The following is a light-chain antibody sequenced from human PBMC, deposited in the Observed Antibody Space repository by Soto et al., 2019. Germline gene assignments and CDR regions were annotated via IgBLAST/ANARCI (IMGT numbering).Light chain of an antibody. CDR2: VAS. CDR3: QQANSFPFT. J-gene: IGKJ3*01. CDR1: QDIRSW. V-gene: IGKV1D-12*01. Sequence: DIQMTQSPSSISASVGDRVTITCRASQDIRSWLAWYQQKPGKAPKLLISVASSLQSGVPSRFSGSGSGTDFTLTINNLQPEDYATYYCQQANSFPFTFGPGTKVDIK.